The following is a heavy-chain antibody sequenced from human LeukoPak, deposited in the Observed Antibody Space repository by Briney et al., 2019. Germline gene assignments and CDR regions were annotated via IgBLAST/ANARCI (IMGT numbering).Heavy chain of an antibody. CDR2: ISSTGGTT. V-gene: IGHV3-23*01. J-gene: IGHJ4*02. CDR1: GLTFSSYG. Sequence: SGGSLRLSCAASGLTFSSYGMRWVRQAPRKGLEWVSSISSTGGTTYYADSVKGRFTISRDNSKNTLYLQMNRLRAEGMAVYYCARGVRPVAMSNYSDYWGQGTLVTVSS. CDR3: ARGVRPVAMSNYSDY. D-gene: IGHD2-2*01.